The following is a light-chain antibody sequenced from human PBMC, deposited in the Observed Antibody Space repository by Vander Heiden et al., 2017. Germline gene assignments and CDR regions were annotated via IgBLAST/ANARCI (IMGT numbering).Light chain of an antibody. CDR3: QAWDSSVG. CDR2: QDS. Sequence: SYELTQPPSVSVSPGQTASITCSGDKLGDKYACWYQQKPGQSPVLVIYQDSKRPSGIPERFSGSNSGNTATLTISGTQAMDEADYYCQAWDSSVGFGGGTKL. V-gene: IGLV3-1*01. CDR1: KLGDKY. J-gene: IGLJ2*01.